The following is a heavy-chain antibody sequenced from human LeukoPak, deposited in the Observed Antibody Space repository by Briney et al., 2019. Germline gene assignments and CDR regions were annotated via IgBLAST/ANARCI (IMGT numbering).Heavy chain of an antibody. J-gene: IGHJ4*02. CDR2: IYTSGTT. Sequence: SETLSLTCAVSGASIGGHYWTWIRQPAGKGLEWIGRIYTSGTTYYNPSLKSRVTMLVDTSKNQFSLKMSSVTAADTAVHYCARESKYYYDSSDYYYYLDYWGQGALVTVSS. CDR3: ARESKYYYDSSDYYYYLDY. CDR1: GASIGGHY. V-gene: IGHV4-4*07. D-gene: IGHD3-22*01.